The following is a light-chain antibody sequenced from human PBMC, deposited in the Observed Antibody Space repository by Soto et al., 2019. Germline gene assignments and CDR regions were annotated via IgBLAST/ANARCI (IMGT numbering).Light chain of an antibody. V-gene: IGLV1-40*01. CDR1: SSNIGAGYD. CDR3: QSYDSSLSGVV. J-gene: IGLJ2*01. CDR2: GNS. Sequence: QSVLTQPPSVSGAPGQRVTISCTGSSSNIGAGYDVHWYQQLPGTAPKLLIYGNSNRPSGVPDRFSGSKSGTSASLAITGFQAEDEADYYCQSYDSSLSGVVFGGGTKL.